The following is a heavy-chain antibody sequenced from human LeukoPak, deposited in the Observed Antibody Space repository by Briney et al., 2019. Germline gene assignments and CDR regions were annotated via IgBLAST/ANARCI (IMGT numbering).Heavy chain of an antibody. Sequence: PGGSLRLSCAASGFTFSSYAMNWVRQAPGKGLEWVSAISGSGDTTYYADSVKGRFTMSRDNSKNTLYLQMNSLRAEDTAVYYCAGSGSWYREPFDYWGQGTLVTVSS. CDR3: AGSGSWYREPFDY. D-gene: IGHD6-13*01. CDR2: ISGSGDTT. J-gene: IGHJ4*02. V-gene: IGHV3-23*01. CDR1: GFTFSSYA.